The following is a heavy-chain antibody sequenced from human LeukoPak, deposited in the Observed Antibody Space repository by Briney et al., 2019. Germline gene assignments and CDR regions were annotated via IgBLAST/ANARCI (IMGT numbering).Heavy chain of an antibody. CDR3: ARLGGTGTYYDFWSGYSSNWFDP. V-gene: IGHV4-59*08. CDR1: GGSFSGYY. D-gene: IGHD3-3*01. J-gene: IGHJ5*02. Sequence: SETLSLTCAVYGGSFSGYYWSWIRQPPGEGLEWIGYIYYSGSTNYNPSLKSRVTISVDTSKNQFSLKLSSVTAADTAVYYCARLGGTGTYYDFWSGYSSNWFDPWGQGTLVTVSS. CDR2: IYYSGST.